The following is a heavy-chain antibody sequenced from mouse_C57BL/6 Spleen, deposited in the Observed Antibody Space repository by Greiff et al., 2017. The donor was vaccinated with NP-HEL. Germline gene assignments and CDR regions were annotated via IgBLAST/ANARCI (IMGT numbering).Heavy chain of an antibody. V-gene: IGHV14-3*01. J-gene: IGHJ3*01. CDR2: IDPANGNT. D-gene: IGHD2-5*01. Sequence: EVQLQQSVAELVRPGASVKLSCTASGFNIKNTYMHWVKQRPEQGLEWIGRIDPANGNTKYAPKFQGKATITADTSSNTAYLQLSSLTSDATAIYYCAKDSNYVSWFAYWGQGTLVTVSA. CDR1: GFNIKNTY. CDR3: AKDSNYVSWFAY.